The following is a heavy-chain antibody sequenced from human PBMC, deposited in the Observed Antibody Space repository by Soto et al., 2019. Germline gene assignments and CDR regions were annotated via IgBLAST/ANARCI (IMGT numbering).Heavy chain of an antibody. V-gene: IGHV1-18*04. CDR1: VYSFTSYG. D-gene: IGHD3-3*01. CDR2: ISAYNGNT. Sequence: XSVKVSCKASVYSFTSYGISWVRQAPGQGLEWMGWISAYNGNTNYAQKLQGRVTMTTDTSTSTAYMELRGLRSDDTAVYYCAWGSGYGYYGMDAWGQGTTVTVSS. J-gene: IGHJ6*02. CDR3: AWGSGYGYYGMDA.